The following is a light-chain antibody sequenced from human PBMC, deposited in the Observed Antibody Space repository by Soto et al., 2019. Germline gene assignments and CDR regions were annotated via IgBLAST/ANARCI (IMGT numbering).Light chain of an antibody. V-gene: IGKV1-33*01. Sequence: DIQMTQSPSSLSASVGDRVTITCQAGQDISNSLNWYQHKPGKAPKLLIYDASSLETGVPSRFGGSGSGTEFTLTITNLQPADFATYYCQQYSDFLISFGPGTTVDFK. CDR1: QDISNS. CDR3: QQYSDFLIS. J-gene: IGKJ3*01. CDR2: DAS.